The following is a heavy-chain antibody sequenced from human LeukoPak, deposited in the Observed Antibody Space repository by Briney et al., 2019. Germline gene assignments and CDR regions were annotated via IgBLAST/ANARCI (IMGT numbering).Heavy chain of an antibody. D-gene: IGHD1-26*01. V-gene: IGHV4-59*01. J-gene: IGHJ3*02. Sequence: PSETLSLTCAVSGGSISSGYWSWIRQPPGKGLEWIGYIYYSGNTNYNPSLKTRVTISVDSSKNKFSLKLNSVAAADTAVYFCARHAVGTIRAFDIWGQGTMVTGSS. CDR1: GGSISSGY. CDR2: IYYSGNT. CDR3: ARHAVGTIRAFDI.